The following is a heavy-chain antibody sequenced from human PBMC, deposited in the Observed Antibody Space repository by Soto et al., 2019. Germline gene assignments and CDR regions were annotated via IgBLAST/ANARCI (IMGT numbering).Heavy chain of an antibody. CDR2: ISGSGGST. CDR1: GFTFSSYA. D-gene: IGHD3-22*01. V-gene: IGHV3-23*01. J-gene: IGHJ4*02. Sequence: EVQLLESGGGLVQPGGSLRLSCAASGFTFSSYAMSWVRQAPGKGLEWVSAISGSGGSTYYADSVKGRFTISRDNSKNTLYLQMNSLRAEDTAVYYCAKDPYYYDSSGYFGWGGGSDYWGQGTLVTVSS. CDR3: AKDPYYYDSSGYFGWGGGSDY.